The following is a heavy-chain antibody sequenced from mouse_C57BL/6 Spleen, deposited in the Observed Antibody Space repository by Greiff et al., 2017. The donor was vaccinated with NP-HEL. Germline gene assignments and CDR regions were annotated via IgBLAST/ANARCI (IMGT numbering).Heavy chain of an antibody. J-gene: IGHJ1*03. Sequence: VQLKQSGPELVKPGASVKISCKASGYAFSSSWMNWVKQRPGKGLEWIGRIYPGDGDTNYNGKFKGKATLTADKSSSTAYMQLSSLTSEDSAVYFCARDCNWYFDVWGTGTTATVSS. V-gene: IGHV1-82*01. CDR3: ARDCNWYFDV. CDR2: IYPGDGDT. D-gene: IGHD6-1*01. CDR1: GYAFSSSW.